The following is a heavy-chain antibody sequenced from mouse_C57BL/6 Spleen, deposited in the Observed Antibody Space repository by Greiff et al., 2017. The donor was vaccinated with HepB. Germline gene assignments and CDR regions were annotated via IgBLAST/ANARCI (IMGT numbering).Heavy chain of an antibody. Sequence: VQLQQSGPELVKPGASVKISCKAPGYTFTDYYMNWVKQSHGKSLEWIGDINPNNGGTSYNQKFKGKATLTVDKSSSTAYMELRSLTSEDSAVYYCARNYGSPFDYWGQGTTLTVSS. CDR3: ARNYGSPFDY. D-gene: IGHD1-1*01. CDR1: GYTFTDYY. CDR2: INPNNGGT. V-gene: IGHV1-26*01. J-gene: IGHJ2*01.